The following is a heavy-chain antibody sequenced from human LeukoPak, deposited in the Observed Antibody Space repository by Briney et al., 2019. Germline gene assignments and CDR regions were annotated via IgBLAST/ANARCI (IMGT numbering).Heavy chain of an antibody. J-gene: IGHJ4*02. D-gene: IGHD6-13*01. CDR1: GYTFTGYH. Sequence: ASVKVSCKASGYTFTGYHMHWVRQAPGQGLEWMGRINPNSGGTNYAQKFQGRVTMTRDTSISTAYMELSRLRSDDTAVYYCARRGIAAAGTDYWGQGTLVTVSS. CDR2: INPNSGGT. CDR3: ARRGIAAAGTDY. V-gene: IGHV1-2*06.